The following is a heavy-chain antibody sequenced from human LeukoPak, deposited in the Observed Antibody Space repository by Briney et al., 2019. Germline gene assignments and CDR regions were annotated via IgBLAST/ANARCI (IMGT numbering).Heavy chain of an antibody. CDR2: INHSGST. CDR3: ARGSGYCTSGVCSLYYFDY. Sequence: SETLSLTCAVYGGSFSSYYWSWIRQPPGKGLEWIGEINHSGSTNYNPSLKSRVTISVDTSKNQFSLKLSSVTAADTAVYYCARGSGYCTSGVCSLYYFDYWGQGTLVTVSS. CDR1: GGSFSSYY. V-gene: IGHV4-34*01. D-gene: IGHD2-8*01. J-gene: IGHJ4*02.